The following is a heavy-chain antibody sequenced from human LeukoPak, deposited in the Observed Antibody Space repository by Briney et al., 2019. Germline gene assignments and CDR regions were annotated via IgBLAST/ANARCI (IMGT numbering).Heavy chain of an antibody. D-gene: IGHD3-22*01. J-gene: IGHJ3*02. Sequence: ASETLSLTCTVSGGSISSYYWSWIRQPPGKGLEWIGYIYYSGSTNYNPSLKSRVTISVDTSKNQFSLKLSSVTAADTAVYYCARGPYSYDSSGAFDIWGQGTMVTVSS. CDR1: GGSISSYY. CDR2: IYYSGST. V-gene: IGHV4-59*01. CDR3: ARGPYSYDSSGAFDI.